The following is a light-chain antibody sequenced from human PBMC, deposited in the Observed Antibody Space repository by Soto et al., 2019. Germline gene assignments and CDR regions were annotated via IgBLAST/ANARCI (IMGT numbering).Light chain of an antibody. J-gene: IGKJ1*01. Sequence: EIVLTQFPGTLSLSPGERATLSCRASQSVGSNYLAWYQQRPGQPPNLLIFGASHRAPDIPDRFSGSGSGTDFTLTISRLEPEDFAVYYCQHYYTSYTTFGQGTKVDIK. CDR3: QHYYTSYTT. V-gene: IGKV3-20*01. CDR2: GAS. CDR1: QSVGSNY.